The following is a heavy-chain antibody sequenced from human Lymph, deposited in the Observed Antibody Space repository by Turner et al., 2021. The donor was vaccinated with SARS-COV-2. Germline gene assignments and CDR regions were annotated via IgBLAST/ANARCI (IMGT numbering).Heavy chain of an antibody. Sequence: QVQLVESGGGVVQPGRPLRLSCAASGFTFSSYAIHWVRQAPGKGLEWVALISCDGSNKYYADSVKGRFTISRDNSKNTLYLQMNSLRTEDTAVYYCARDVGGYLGYWGQGTLVTVSS. D-gene: IGHD3-16*01. J-gene: IGHJ4*02. CDR2: ISCDGSNK. CDR3: ARDVGGYLGY. V-gene: IGHV3-30-3*01. CDR1: GFTFSSYA.